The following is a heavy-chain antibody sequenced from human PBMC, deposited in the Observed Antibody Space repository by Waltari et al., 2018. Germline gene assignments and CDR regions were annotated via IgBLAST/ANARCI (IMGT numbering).Heavy chain of an antibody. J-gene: IGHJ6*02. V-gene: IGHV4-34*01. CDR3: VRLEDCTGPGGNCYSGEIFAMDV. D-gene: IGHD2-15*01. Sequence: QVQLHQWGAGRLQPSETLSLTCAVYGVSFRGYYWWWIRQPPGKGLEWIAEINHAGNTNYNPSLRSRVTLSEDASKNQFSLKLSSMTAADTAVYYCVRLEDCTGPGGNCYSGEIFAMDVWGQGTTVTVSS. CDR1: GVSFRGYY. CDR2: INHAGNT.